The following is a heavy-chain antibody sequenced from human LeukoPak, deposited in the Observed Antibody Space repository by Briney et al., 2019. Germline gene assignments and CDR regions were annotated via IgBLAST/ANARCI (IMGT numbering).Heavy chain of an antibody. Sequence: GGSLRLSCAASGNYWMHWVRQVPGKGLVWVSHINRDGSWTSYADSVKGRFTISKDNAKNTVYLQMNSLRAEDTAVYYCVSFYETYWGRGTLVTASS. CDR2: INRDGSWT. CDR1: GNYW. CDR3: VSFYETY. V-gene: IGHV3-74*01. J-gene: IGHJ4*02. D-gene: IGHD2/OR15-2a*01.